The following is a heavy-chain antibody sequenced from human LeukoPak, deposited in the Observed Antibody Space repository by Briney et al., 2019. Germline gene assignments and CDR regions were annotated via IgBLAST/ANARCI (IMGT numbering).Heavy chain of an antibody. CDR1: GGTFSSYA. V-gene: IGHV1-69*13. CDR3: ARVPMWLWFGIPLGAFDI. D-gene: IGHD3-10*01. Sequence: ASVKVSCKASGGTFSSYAISWVRQAPGQGLEWTGGIIPIFGTANYAQKFQGRVTITADESTSTAYMELSSLRSEDTAVYYCARVPMWLWFGIPLGAFDIWGQGTMVTVSS. J-gene: IGHJ3*02. CDR2: IIPIFGTA.